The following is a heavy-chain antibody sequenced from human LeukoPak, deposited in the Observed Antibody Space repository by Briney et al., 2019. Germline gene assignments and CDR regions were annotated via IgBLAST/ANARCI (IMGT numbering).Heavy chain of an antibody. CDR2: IYPGDSDT. CDR3: ARHPRYNWNYGDY. CDR1: GYSFTSYW. Sequence: GESLKIPCKGSGYSFTSYWIGWVRQMPGKGLEWMGIIYPGDSDTRYSPSFQGQVTISADKSISTAYLQWSSLKASDTAMYYCARHPRYNWNYGDYWGQGTLVTVSS. D-gene: IGHD1-20*01. J-gene: IGHJ4*02. V-gene: IGHV5-51*01.